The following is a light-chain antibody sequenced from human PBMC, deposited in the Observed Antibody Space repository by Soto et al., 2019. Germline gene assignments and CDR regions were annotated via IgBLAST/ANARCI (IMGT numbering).Light chain of an antibody. J-gene: IGKJ1*01. CDR1: QDIRTE. Sequence: AIQMTQSPSSLSASVGDRVTITCRASQDIRTELGWYQQKPGKAPRLLIYGTFSLQSGVPSRFSGSGSGTEFTLTISSLQPDDFATYYCLQDFKSPRTFGQGTKVEVK. CDR2: GTF. V-gene: IGKV1-6*01. CDR3: LQDFKSPRT.